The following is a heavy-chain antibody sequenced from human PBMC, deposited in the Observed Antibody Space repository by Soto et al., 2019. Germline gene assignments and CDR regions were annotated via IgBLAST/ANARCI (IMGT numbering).Heavy chain of an antibody. CDR3: ARARGSDYFDY. CDR1: GGSVSSNSAV. Sequence: SQTLSLTCAISGGSVSSNSAVWNWIRQSPSRGLEWLGRTYYRSKWYNDYAVSVKSRITINPDTSKNQFSLQLNSVSPEDTAVYYCARARGSDYFDYWGQGTLVTVSS. V-gene: IGHV6-1*01. CDR2: TYYRSKWYN. D-gene: IGHD3-10*01. J-gene: IGHJ4*02.